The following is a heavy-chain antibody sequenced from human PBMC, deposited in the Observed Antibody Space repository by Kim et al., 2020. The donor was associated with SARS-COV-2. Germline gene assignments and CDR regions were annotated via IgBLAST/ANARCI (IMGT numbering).Heavy chain of an antibody. D-gene: IGHD4-4*01. CDR3: ARGLAYSNYQLDY. V-gene: IGHV1-2*02. Sequence: YAQKFQGRVTMTRDTSNSTAYMELSRLRSDDTAVYYCARGLAYSNYQLDYWGQGTLVTVSS. J-gene: IGHJ4*02.